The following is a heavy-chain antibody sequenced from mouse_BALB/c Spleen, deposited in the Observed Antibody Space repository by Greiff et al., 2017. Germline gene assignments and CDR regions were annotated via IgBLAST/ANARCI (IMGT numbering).Heavy chain of an antibody. J-gene: IGHJ2*01. CDR3: ARSQLGGFDY. V-gene: IGHV1S135*01. Sequence: EVKLQQSGPELGKPGASVKISCKASGYSFTGYNMYWVKQSHRKSLEWIGYIDPYNGGTSYNQKSKGKATLTVDKSSSTAYMHLNSLTSEDSAIYYCARSQLGGFDYWGQGTTLTVSS. D-gene: IGHD4-1*02. CDR2: IDPYNGGT. CDR1: GYSFTGYN.